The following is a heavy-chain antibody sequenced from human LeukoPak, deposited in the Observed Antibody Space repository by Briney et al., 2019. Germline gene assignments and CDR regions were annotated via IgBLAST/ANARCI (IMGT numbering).Heavy chain of an antibody. CDR2: INANSGGT. D-gene: IGHD1-26*01. J-gene: IGHJ6*02. Sequence: ASVKVSCKASGYTLTGYYMHWVRQAPGQGLEWMGWINANSGGTNYAQKFQGRVTMTRDTSISTAYMELSRLRSDDTAVYYCASVLGASSDYYGMDVWGQGTTVTVSS. CDR1: GYTLTGYY. CDR3: ASVLGASSDYYGMDV. V-gene: IGHV1-2*02.